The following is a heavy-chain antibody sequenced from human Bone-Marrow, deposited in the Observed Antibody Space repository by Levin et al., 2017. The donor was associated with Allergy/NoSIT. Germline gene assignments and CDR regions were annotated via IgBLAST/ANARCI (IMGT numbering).Heavy chain of an antibody. J-gene: IGHJ4*02. V-gene: IGHV3-64*01. D-gene: IGHD2-21*02. CDR1: GFTFSSAS. Sequence: GGSLRLSCVASGFTFSSASMHWVRQAPGKGLGYVCSIGSDGISTYYANSVKGRFSVSRDNSQNTLHLQMGSLRVEDMAVYFCARGGPRVTAVFDFWGQGTLLTVSS. CDR2: IGSDGIST. CDR3: ARGGPRVTAVFDF.